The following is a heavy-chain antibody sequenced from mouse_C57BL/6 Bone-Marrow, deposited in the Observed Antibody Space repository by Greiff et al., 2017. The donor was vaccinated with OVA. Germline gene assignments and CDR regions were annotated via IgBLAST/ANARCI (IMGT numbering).Heavy chain of an antibody. V-gene: IGHV1-81*01. CDR1: GYTFTSYG. J-gene: IGHJ2*01. Sequence: VQLQESGAELARPGASVKLSCKASGYTFTSYGISWVKQRTGQGLEWIGEIYPRSGNTYYNEKFKGKATLTADKSASTAYMELRSLTSEDSAVYFCAYDYEAYFDYWGQGTTLTVSS. CDR3: AYDYEAYFDY. D-gene: IGHD2-4*01. CDR2: IYPRSGNT.